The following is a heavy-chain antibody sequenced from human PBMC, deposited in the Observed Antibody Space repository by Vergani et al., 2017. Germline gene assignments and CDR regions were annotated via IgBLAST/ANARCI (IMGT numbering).Heavy chain of an antibody. J-gene: IGHJ6*03. CDR3: ATDNLYSRPGRYYYYYIDV. V-gene: IGHV1-69*01. CDR2: IIPIFGTA. D-gene: IGHD3-10*01. Sequence: QVQLVQSGAEVKKPGSSVKVSCKASGGTFSSYAISWVRQAPGQGLEWMGGIIPIFGTANYAQKFQGRVTITADESTSTAYMELSSLRSEDTAVYYCATDNLYSRPGRYYYYYIDVWGKGTTVTVSS. CDR1: GGTFSSYA.